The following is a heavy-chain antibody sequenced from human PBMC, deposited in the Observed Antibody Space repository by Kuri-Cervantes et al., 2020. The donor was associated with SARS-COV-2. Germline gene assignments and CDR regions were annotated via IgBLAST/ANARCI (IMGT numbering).Heavy chain of an antibody. CDR2: FDPEDGET. V-gene: IGHV1-24*01. CDR3: ARVASSWYSLDYYYYMDV. J-gene: IGHJ6*03. CDR1: GYTLTELS. Sequence: ASVKVSCKVSGYTLTELSMHWVRQAPGKGLEWMGGFDPEDGETIYAQKFQGRVTMTEDTSTDTAYMELSSLRSEDTAVYYCARVASSWYSLDYYYYMDVWGKGPRSPSP. D-gene: IGHD6-13*01.